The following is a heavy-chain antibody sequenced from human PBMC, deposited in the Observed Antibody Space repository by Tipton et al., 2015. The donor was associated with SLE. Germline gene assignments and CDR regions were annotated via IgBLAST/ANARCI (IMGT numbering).Heavy chain of an antibody. CDR2: MNPNSANT. CDR1: GYTFTSYD. D-gene: IGHD1-26*01. CDR3: ATWGLGATEFDY. Sequence: QLVQSGAEVKKPGASVKVSCKASGYTFTSYDINWVRQATGQGLEWMGWMNPNSANTGYAQKFQGRVTMTRNTSITTAYMDLSGLRSDDTAVYYCATWGLGATEFDYWGQGTLVTVSS. V-gene: IGHV1-8*01. J-gene: IGHJ4*02.